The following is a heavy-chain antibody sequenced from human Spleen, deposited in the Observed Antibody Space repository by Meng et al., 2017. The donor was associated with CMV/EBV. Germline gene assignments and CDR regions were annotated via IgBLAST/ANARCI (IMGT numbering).Heavy chain of an antibody. CDR1: GFTFSSSN. CDR2: ISGRSSYI. V-gene: IGHV3-21*04. CDR3: AREGLGYGMDV. J-gene: IGHJ6*02. Sequence: GESLKISCAASGFTFSSSNMNWVRQAPGKGLEWVSSISGRSSYIYYADSLKGRFTISRDNAKNSLYLQMNSLRAGDTAVYYCAREGLGYGMDVWGQGTTVTVSS. D-gene: IGHD7-27*01.